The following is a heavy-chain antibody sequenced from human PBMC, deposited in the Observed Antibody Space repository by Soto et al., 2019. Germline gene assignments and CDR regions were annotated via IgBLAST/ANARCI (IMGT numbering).Heavy chain of an antibody. CDR2: INPSGGRT. Sequence: QVQLVQSGAEVKEPGASVKVSCKASGYILSSYNMHWVRQAPGQGLEWMGMINPSGGRTSYAQKFHDRFTMTRDTSTNTVYMELSSLRSDDTAVYYCARTYCAADCPRRDFDYWGQGTLVTVSS. D-gene: IGHD2-21*02. J-gene: IGHJ4*02. CDR3: ARTYCAADCPRRDFDY. V-gene: IGHV1-46*01. CDR1: GYILSSYN.